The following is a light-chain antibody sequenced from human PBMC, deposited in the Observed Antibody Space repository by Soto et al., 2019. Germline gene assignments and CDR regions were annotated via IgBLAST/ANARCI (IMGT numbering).Light chain of an antibody. Sequence: QSGLTQPASVSGSPGQTITISCTGTSSDVGGYNYVSWYQQHPGKAPKLMIYEVSNRPSGVSNRFSGSKSGNTASLTISGLQAEDEADYYCSSYTSSSARVFGKGTKVTVL. CDR1: SSDVGGYNY. J-gene: IGLJ1*01. CDR2: EVS. V-gene: IGLV2-14*01. CDR3: SSYTSSSARV.